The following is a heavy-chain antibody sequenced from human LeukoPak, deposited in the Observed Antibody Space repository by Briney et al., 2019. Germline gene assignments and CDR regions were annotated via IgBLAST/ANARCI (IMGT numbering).Heavy chain of an antibody. CDR1: GGTFSSYG. J-gene: IGHJ3*02. D-gene: IGHD3-3*01. CDR2: ISAYNGNT. V-gene: IGHV1-18*01. CDR3: ARREEDFWSGINAFDI. Sequence: VASVKVSCKASGGTFSSYGISWVRQAPGQGLEWMGWISAYNGNTNYAQKLQGRVTMTTDTSTSTAYMELRSLRSDDTAVYYYARREEDFWSGINAFDIWGQGTMVTVSS.